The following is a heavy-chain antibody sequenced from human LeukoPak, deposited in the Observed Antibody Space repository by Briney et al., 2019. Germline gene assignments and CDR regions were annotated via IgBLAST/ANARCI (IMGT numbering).Heavy chain of an antibody. D-gene: IGHD1-26*01. Sequence: GGSLRLSCAASGFTFSSYWMSWVRQAPGKGLEWVAVISYDGSNKYYADSVKGRFTISRDNSKNTLYLQMNSLRAEDTAVYYCAKDKGVGAKFFDYWGQGTLVTVSS. CDR2: ISYDGSNK. J-gene: IGHJ4*02. CDR1: GFTFSSYW. CDR3: AKDKGVGAKFFDY. V-gene: IGHV3-30*18.